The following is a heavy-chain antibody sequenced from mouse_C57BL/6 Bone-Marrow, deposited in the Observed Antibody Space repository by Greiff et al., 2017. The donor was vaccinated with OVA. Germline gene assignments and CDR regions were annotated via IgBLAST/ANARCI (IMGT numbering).Heavy chain of an antibody. CDR1: GYTFTDYN. Sequence: VQLKESGPELVKPGASVKMSCKASGYTFTDYNMHWVKQSHGKSLEWIGYINPNNGGTSYNQKFKGKATLTVNKSSSTAYMELRSLTSEDSAVYYCASRWDAYFDYWGQGTTLTVSS. CDR3: ASRWDAYFDY. V-gene: IGHV1-22*01. J-gene: IGHJ2*01. CDR2: INPNNGGT. D-gene: IGHD4-1*01.